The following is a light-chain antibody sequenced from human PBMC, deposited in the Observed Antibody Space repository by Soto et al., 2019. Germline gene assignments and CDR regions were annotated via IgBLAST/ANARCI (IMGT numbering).Light chain of an antibody. CDR3: QKYSSSRT. CDR1: QSVSSNH. V-gene: IGKV3-20*01. Sequence: DIVLTQSPGTLSLSPGERATLSCRASQSVSSNHLAWYQQKPGQAPRLLIYGGSSRATGIPVRFSGSGSETDFTLTITRLEPEDFAVYYCQKYSSSRTFGQGTKL. J-gene: IGKJ1*01. CDR2: GGS.